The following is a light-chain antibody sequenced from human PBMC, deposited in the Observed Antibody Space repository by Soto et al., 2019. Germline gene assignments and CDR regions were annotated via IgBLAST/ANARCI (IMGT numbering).Light chain of an antibody. J-gene: IGKJ1*01. V-gene: IGKV3-20*01. CDR3: QQYGSPGT. CDR2: GAS. Sequence: IVLTQSPGTLYLSPGERATLSCRASQSVSKNYLAWYQQRPGHAPRLRIYGASNRATGIPDRFIGSGSGTDFTLTIGRLEPEDFAVYYCQQYGSPGTFGQGTKVDIK. CDR1: QSVSKNY.